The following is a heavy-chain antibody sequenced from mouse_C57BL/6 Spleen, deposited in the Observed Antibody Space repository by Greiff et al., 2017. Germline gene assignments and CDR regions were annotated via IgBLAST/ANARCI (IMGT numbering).Heavy chain of an antibody. Sequence: QVQLQQPGAELVMPGASVKLSCKASGYTFTSYWMHWVKQRPGQGLEWIGEIDPSDSYTNYNQKFKGKSTLTVDKSSSTAYMQLSSLTSEDSAVYYCARRRDYYGSSYDYYAMDYWGQGTSVTVSS. CDR1: GYTFTSYW. J-gene: IGHJ4*01. D-gene: IGHD1-1*01. CDR2: IDPSDSYT. CDR3: ARRRDYYGSSYDYYAMDY. V-gene: IGHV1-69*01.